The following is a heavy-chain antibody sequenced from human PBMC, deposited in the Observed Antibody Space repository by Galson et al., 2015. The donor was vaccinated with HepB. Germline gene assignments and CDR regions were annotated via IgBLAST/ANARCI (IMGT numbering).Heavy chain of an antibody. CDR3: ARGRHFDL. V-gene: IGHV4-34*01. CDR1: GGSFSGYY. Sequence: SETLSLTCAVYGGSFSGYYWSWIRQPPGEGLEWIGEINHSGSTNYNPSLKSRVTISVDTSKNQFSLKLSSVTAADTAVYYCARGRHFDLWGRGTLVTVSS. CDR2: INHSGST. J-gene: IGHJ2*01.